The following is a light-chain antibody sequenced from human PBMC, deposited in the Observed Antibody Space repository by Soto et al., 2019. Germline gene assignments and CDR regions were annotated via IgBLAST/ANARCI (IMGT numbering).Light chain of an antibody. Sequence: QSVLTQPPSVSGAPGQRVTISCTGSSSNIGAGYDVHWYQQLPGTAHKLLIYGNSNRPSGAPGRFSGSKSGTSASLASAGLQADEDADYYGPSYDSSLSVWVFGGGTKLTVL. CDR1: SSNIGAGYD. J-gene: IGLJ3*02. CDR2: GNS. V-gene: IGLV1-40*01. CDR3: PSYDSSLSVWV.